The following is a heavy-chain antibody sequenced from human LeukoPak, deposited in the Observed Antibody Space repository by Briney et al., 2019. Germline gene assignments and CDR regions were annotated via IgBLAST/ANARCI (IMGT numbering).Heavy chain of an antibody. CDR2: IYYSGST. Sequence: KPSETLSLTCTVSGGSISSYYWSWIRQPPGKGLEWIGYIYYSGSTNYNPSLKSRVTISVDTSKNQFSLKLSSVTAADTAVYYCARVHYDSSGYYFDYYYYYMDVWGKGTTVTVYS. D-gene: IGHD3-22*01. CDR1: GGSISSYY. CDR3: ARVHYDSSGYYFDYYYYYMDV. J-gene: IGHJ6*03. V-gene: IGHV4-59*01.